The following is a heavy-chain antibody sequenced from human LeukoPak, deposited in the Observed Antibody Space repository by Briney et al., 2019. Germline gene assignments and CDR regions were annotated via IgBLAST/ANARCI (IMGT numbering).Heavy chain of an antibody. CDR3: ARAAYYDSPTYTNDY. CDR2: INPKSGGT. Sequence: ASVKVSCKASGYTFTSYDINWVRQAPGQGLEWMGWINPKSGGTKSAQKFQGRVTMTRDTSISTAYMELSRLRSDDSAVYYCARAAYYDSPTYTNDYWGQGALVTVSS. CDR1: GYTFTSYD. V-gene: IGHV1-2*02. D-gene: IGHD3-22*01. J-gene: IGHJ4*02.